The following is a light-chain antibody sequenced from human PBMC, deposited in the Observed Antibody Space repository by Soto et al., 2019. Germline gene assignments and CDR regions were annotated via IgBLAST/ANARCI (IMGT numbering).Light chain of an antibody. CDR1: SSDVGGYNY. Sequence: QSALTQPASVSGSPGQSITISCTGTSSDVGGYNYVSWYQHHPGKAPKLMIYDVSNRPSGVSNRFSGSKSGNTASLTISGLQPEDEADYYCCSYTTSNTRQIVFGTGTKLTVI. CDR3: CSYTTSNTRQIV. CDR2: DVS. V-gene: IGLV2-14*03. J-gene: IGLJ1*01.